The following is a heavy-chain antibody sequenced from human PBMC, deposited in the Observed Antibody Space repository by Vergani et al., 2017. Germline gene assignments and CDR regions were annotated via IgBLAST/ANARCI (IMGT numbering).Heavy chain of an antibody. CDR3: ARIAGGYSQTSYYSNPMDV. J-gene: IGHJ6*02. CDR2: ISAYIGKT. V-gene: IGHV1-18*01. D-gene: IGHD4-23*01. Sequence: QVQLVQSGAEVKKPGSSVKVSCKASGYTFSSYGISWVRQAPGRRLEWMGWISAYIGKTNYAQKFKGRVTLTTDTSTTTAYMELRSLRSDDTAVYYCARIAGGYSQTSYYSNPMDVWGQGTTVTVSS. CDR1: GYTFSSYG.